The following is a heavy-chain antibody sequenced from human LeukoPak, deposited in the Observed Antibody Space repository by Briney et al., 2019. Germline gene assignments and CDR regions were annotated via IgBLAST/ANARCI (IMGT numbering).Heavy chain of an antibody. Sequence: ASVKVSCKVSGYTLTELSMHWVRQAPGKGLEWMGGFDPEDGETIYAQKFQGRVTMTEDTSTDTAYMELSSLRSEDTAVYYCATGLAYCSSTSCHDFDYWGQGTLVTVSS. CDR1: GYTLTELS. CDR3: ATGLAYCSSTSCHDFDY. D-gene: IGHD2-2*01. V-gene: IGHV1-24*01. J-gene: IGHJ4*02. CDR2: FDPEDGET.